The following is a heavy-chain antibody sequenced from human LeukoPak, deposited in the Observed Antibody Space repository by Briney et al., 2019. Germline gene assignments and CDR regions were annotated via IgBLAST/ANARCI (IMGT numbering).Heavy chain of an antibody. D-gene: IGHD6-19*01. CDR3: ARSRYSSGWPQD. CDR2: IYYSGST. CDR1: GDSISNSY. V-gene: IGHV4-59*12. Sequence: SETLSLTCTVSGDSISNSYWSWIRQPPGKGLEWIGYIYYSGSTNYNPSLKSRVTISVDTSKNQFSLKLSSVTAADTAVYYCARSRYSSGWPQDWGQGTLVTVSS. J-gene: IGHJ4*02.